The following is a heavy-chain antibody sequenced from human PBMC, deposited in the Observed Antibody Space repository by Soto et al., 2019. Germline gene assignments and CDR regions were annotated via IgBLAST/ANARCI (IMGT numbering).Heavy chain of an antibody. CDR1: GGSISSYY. J-gene: IGHJ5*02. D-gene: IGHD2-2*01. CDR3: ARLVVPVLAPSSPNWFDP. CDR2: IYYSGST. V-gene: IGHV4-59*08. Sequence: SETLSLTCPVSGGSISSYYWSWIRQPPGKGLEWIGYIYYSGSTNYNPSLKSRVTISVDTSKNQFSLKLSSVTAADTAVYYRARLVVPVLAPSSPNWFDPWGQGTLVTVS.